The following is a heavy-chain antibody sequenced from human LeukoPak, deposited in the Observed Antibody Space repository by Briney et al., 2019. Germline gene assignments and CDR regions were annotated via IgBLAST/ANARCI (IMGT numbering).Heavy chain of an antibody. V-gene: IGHV4-34*01. CDR3: ATANIAAAGRYFDY. J-gene: IGHJ4*02. Sequence: SETLSLTCAVYGGSFSGYYWSWIRQPPGKGLEWIGEINHSGSTNYNPSLKSRVTISVDTSKNRFSLKLSSVTAADTAVYYCATANIAAAGRYFDYWGQGTLVTVSS. CDR2: INHSGST. CDR1: GGSFSGYY. D-gene: IGHD6-13*01.